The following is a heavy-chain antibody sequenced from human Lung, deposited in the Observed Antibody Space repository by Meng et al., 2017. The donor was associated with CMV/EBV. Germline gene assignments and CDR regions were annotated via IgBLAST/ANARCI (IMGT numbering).Heavy chain of an antibody. CDR1: GFTFSSYA. V-gene: IGHV3-64*02. Sequence: GGSLRLSCAASGFTFSSYAMHWVRQAPGKGLEYVSAISSNGGSTYYADSVKGRFTISRDNSKNTLYLQMGSLRAEDMAVYYCARDHDYDFWSGYVEDWGQGTXVTVSS. CDR3: ARDHDYDFWSGYVED. J-gene: IGHJ4*02. D-gene: IGHD3-3*01. CDR2: ISSNGGST.